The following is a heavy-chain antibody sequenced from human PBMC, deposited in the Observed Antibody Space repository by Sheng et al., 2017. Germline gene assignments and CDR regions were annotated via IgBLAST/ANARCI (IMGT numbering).Heavy chain of an antibody. J-gene: IGHJ3*02. Sequence: QVQLVQSGAEVKKPGSSVKVSCKASGGTFSSYAISWVRQAPGQGLEWMGGIIPIFGTANYAQKFQGRVTITADESTSTAYMELSSLRSEDTAVYYCARSPSCGGDCRDYAFDIWGQGTMVTVSS. CDR2: IIPIFGTA. V-gene: IGHV1-69*13. CDR3: ARSPSCGGDCRDYAFDI. D-gene: IGHD2-21*02. CDR1: GGTFSSYA.